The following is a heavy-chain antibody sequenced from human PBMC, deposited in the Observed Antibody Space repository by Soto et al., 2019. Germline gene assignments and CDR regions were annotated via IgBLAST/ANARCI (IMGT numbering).Heavy chain of an antibody. D-gene: IGHD3-9*01. V-gene: IGHV5-51*01. CDR1: GYSFTSYW. J-gene: IGHJ6*03. CDR2: IYPGDSDT. CDR3: ARSRRDDILTGYYYYMDV. Sequence: PGESLKISCKGSGYSFTSYWIGWVRQMPGKGLEWMGIIYPGDSDTRYSPSFQGQVTISADKSISTAYLQWSSLKASDTAMYYCARSRRDDILTGYYYYMDVRGKGTTVTVSS.